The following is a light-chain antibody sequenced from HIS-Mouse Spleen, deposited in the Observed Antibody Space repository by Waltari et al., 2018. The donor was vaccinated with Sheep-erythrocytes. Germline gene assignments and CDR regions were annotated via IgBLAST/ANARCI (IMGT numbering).Light chain of an antibody. V-gene: IGLV3-1*01. CDR2: QDS. J-gene: IGLJ1*01. CDR1: KLGDKY. Sequence: SYELTQPPSVSVSPGQTASITCSGDKLGDKYACWYQQKPGPSPVLVIYQDSNRPSGSPDRFAGSKSGNTASLTISGLQAEDEADYSCCSYAGSYTHVFATGTKVTVL. CDR3: CSYAGSYTHV.